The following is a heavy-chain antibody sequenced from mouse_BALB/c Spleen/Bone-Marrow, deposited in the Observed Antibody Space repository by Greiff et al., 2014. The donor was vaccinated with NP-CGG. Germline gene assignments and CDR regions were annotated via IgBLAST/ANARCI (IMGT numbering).Heavy chain of an antibody. CDR1: GFTFSGYA. CDR2: ISSGGTT. V-gene: IGHV5-6-5*01. D-gene: IGHD1-1*01. CDR3: AGITTVDY. Sequence: EVQRVESGGGLVKPGGSLKLSCAASGFTFSGYAMSWVRQTPEKRLEWVASISSGGTTYYPDSVKGRFTISRDNARNILYPQMSSLRSEDTAMYYCAGITTVDYWGQGTSVTVSS. J-gene: IGHJ4*01.